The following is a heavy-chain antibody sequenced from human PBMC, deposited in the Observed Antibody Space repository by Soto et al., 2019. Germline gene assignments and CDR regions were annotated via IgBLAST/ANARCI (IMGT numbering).Heavy chain of an antibody. CDR2: IYYSGST. J-gene: IGHJ4*02. V-gene: IGHV4-59*01. Sequence: PSETLSLTCAVSAGSIGTYYWSWIRQPPGKGLEWIGDIYYSGSTIYNPSLKSRVSISVDTSKKQFSLKVTSVTAADTAVYYCERLNSGSFDYWGQGTRVTVSS. CDR1: AGSIGTYY. CDR3: ERLNSGSFDY. D-gene: IGHD1-26*01.